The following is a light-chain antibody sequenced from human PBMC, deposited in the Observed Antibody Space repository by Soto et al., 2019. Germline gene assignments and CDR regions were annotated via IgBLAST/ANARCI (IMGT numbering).Light chain of an antibody. CDR3: QSYDSSLSGSV. V-gene: IGLV1-40*01. CDR1: SSNIGAGYD. Sequence: QSGLTQPPSVSGAPGQRVTISCTGSSSNIGAGYDVHWYQQLPGTAPKLLIYGNSNRPSGVPDRFSGSKSGTSASLAITGLQAEDGADYYCQSYDSSLSGSVFGGGTKLTVL. CDR2: GNS. J-gene: IGLJ2*01.